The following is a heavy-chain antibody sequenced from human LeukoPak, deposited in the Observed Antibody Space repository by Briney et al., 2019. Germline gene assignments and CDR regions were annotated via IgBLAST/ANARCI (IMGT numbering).Heavy chain of an antibody. J-gene: IGHJ4*02. Sequence: ASVKVSCKASGYTFTGYYMHWLRQAPGQGLEWMGWINPNSGGTNYAQKFQGRVTMTRDTSISTAYMELSRLRSDDTAVYYCARDPYSSSWYEGYYFDYWGQGTLVTVSS. CDR1: GYTFTGYY. D-gene: IGHD6-13*01. V-gene: IGHV1-2*02. CDR3: ARDPYSSSWYEGYYFDY. CDR2: INPNSGGT.